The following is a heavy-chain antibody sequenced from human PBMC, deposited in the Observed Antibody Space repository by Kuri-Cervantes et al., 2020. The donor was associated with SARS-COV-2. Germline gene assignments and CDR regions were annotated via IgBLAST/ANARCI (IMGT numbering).Heavy chain of an antibody. V-gene: IGHV4-39*01. Sequence: SETLSLTCTVSGGSISSGGYYWGWIRQPPGKGLEFIGTIYYDGRTYYNTSLKSRVTISVDTSKNQFSLKLSSVTAADTAVYYCARYCGGKRPYFDYWGQGTLVTVSS. CDR2: IYYDGRT. CDR3: ARYCGGKRPYFDY. CDR1: GGSISSGGYY. D-gene: IGHD2-15*01. J-gene: IGHJ4*02.